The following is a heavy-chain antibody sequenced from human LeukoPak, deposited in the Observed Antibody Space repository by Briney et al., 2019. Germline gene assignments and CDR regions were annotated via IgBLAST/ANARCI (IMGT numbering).Heavy chain of an antibody. CDR2: IVPIYDVT. V-gene: IGHV1-69*13. Sequence: SVKASCKATGISFTSYAISWVRQAPGQGLEWMGAIVPIYDVTNYAQTFRGRVTMTADESTSTAYMELSSLTSEDTAMYYCARIYYGSASPDGYWGQGTLVTAST. D-gene: IGHD3-10*01. CDR1: GISFTSYA. CDR3: ARIYYGSASPDGY. J-gene: IGHJ4*02.